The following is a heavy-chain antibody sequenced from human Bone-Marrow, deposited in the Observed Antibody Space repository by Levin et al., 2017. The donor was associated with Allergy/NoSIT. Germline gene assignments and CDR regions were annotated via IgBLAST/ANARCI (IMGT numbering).Heavy chain of an antibody. CDR2: ITHIGTT. CDR3: ARAPEVDYFGSGKFRFDP. CDR1: GGSFSGYQ. D-gene: IGHD3-10*01. Sequence: SETLSLTCAVHGGSFSGYQWTWIRQSPGKGLEWIGEITHIGTTNYNASLKSRVTILVEMANRKFSLKLTSVTAADTAIYYCARAPEVDYFGSGKFRFDPWGQGTLVSVSS. V-gene: IGHV4-34*01. J-gene: IGHJ5*02.